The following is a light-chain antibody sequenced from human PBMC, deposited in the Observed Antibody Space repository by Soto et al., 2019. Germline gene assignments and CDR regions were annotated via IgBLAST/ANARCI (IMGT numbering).Light chain of an antibody. CDR1: QDISIY. V-gene: IGKV1-9*01. CDR3: QQVNTYPQIT. CDR2: AAS. J-gene: IGKJ5*01. Sequence: DIQMTQSRSFLSASVLDRVTITCRASQDISIYLAWYQQKPGKAPKLLIYAASTLQSWVPSRFSGRGSGTEFTLTISSLQPADFATYYCQQVNTYPQITFGQGTRLEIK.